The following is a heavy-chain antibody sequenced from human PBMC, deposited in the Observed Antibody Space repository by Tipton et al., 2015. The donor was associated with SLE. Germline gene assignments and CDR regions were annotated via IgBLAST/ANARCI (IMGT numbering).Heavy chain of an antibody. CDR2: IYYSGST. Sequence: TLSLTCTVSGGSMSSSGYYWGWIRQPPRMGLEWIGTIYYSGSTYYNPSLKSRVTISVDMSKNQSSLKLRSVTAADTAVYYCARLKGRLELPGYHYYMDVWGKGTTVTVSS. D-gene: IGHD1-7*01. J-gene: IGHJ6*03. V-gene: IGHV4-39*01. CDR1: GGSMSSSGYY. CDR3: ARLKGRLELPGYHYYMDV.